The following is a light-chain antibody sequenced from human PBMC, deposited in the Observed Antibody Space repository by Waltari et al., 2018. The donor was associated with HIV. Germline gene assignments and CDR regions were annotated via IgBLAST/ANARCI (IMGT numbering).Light chain of an antibody. V-gene: IGKV1-9*01. CDR3: HQLKTYPLT. J-gene: IGKJ4*01. CDR2: HVS. Sequence: IQLTQSPSFLSASVGERVTITCRATKAVSNYLAWYQQKPGKAPDLLIYHVSILQSGVPSRFRGSGSGTEFTLTISGLQPEDFATYYCHQLKTYPLTFGGGTKVEIK. CDR1: KAVSNY.